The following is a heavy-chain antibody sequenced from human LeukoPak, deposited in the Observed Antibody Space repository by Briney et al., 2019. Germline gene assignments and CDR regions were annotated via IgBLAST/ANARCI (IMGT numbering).Heavy chain of an antibody. CDR2: IRYDGSNK. V-gene: IGHV3-30*02. CDR1: GFTFSSYG. J-gene: IGHJ6*03. CDR3: AKDYISSSWYYYMDV. D-gene: IGHD6-13*01. Sequence: GGSLRLSCAASGFTFSSYGMHWVRQAPGKGLEWVAFIRYDGSNKYYADSVKGRFTISRDNSKNTLYLQMNSLRAEDTAVYYCAKDYISSSWYYYMDVWGKGTTVTISS.